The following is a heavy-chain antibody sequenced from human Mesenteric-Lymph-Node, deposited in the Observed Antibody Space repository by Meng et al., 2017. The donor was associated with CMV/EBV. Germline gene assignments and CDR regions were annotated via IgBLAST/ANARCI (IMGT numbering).Heavy chain of an antibody. Sequence: QVKLTQWGAGLLKPSETVSVTCAVYGGSFSGYYWNWIRQSPEKGLEWIGEINHSGSTTYNPSFTSRIIISVDTSTNQISLNMSSVTAADTAVYYCARGSSYDILTGYFDYWGQGALVTSPQ. CDR3: ARGSSYDILTGYFDY. CDR2: INHSGST. D-gene: IGHD3-9*01. J-gene: IGHJ4*02. CDR1: GGSFSGYY. V-gene: IGHV4-34*01.